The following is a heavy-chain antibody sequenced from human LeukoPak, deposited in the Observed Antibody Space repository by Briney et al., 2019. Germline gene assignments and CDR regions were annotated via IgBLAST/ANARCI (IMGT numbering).Heavy chain of an antibody. D-gene: IGHD6-19*01. J-gene: IGHJ4*02. V-gene: IGHV4-38-2*02. CDR2: IYHSGST. CDR1: GYSISSGYY. CDR3: ARAGLQWLVFMSPRAFDY. Sequence: SETLSLTCTVSGYSISSGYYGGWIRQPPGQGLEWIGSIYHSGSTYYNPSLKSRVTISVDTSKNQFSLKLSSVTAADTAVYYCARAGLQWLVFMSPRAFDYWGQGTLVTVSS.